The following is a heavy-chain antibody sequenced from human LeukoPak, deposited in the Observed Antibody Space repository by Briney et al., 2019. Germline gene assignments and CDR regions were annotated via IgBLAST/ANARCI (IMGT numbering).Heavy chain of an antibody. Sequence: GGSLRLSCAASGFTFSSYGMSWVRQAPGKGLEWVSAISGSGGSTYYADSVKGRFTISRDNSKNTLYLQMNSLRAEDTAVYYCAKDRHYDSSGYYQNWFDPWGQGTLVTVSS. CDR3: AKDRHYDSSGYYQNWFDP. D-gene: IGHD3-22*01. J-gene: IGHJ5*02. V-gene: IGHV3-23*01. CDR1: GFTFSSYG. CDR2: ISGSGGST.